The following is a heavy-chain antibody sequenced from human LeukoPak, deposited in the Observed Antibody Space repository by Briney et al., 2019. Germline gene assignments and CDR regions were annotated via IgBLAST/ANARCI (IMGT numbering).Heavy chain of an antibody. D-gene: IGHD3-22*01. V-gene: IGHV4-4*07. CDR2: IYTSGST. CDR3: ARNCDSSGYYYGRAFDI. CDR1: GGSISSYY. J-gene: IGHJ3*02. Sequence: PSETLSLTCTVSGGSISSYYWSWIRQPAGKGLEWIGRIYTSGSTNYNPSLKSRVTMSVDTSKNQFSLKLSSVTAADTAVYYCARNCDSSGYYYGRAFDIWGQGTMVTVSS.